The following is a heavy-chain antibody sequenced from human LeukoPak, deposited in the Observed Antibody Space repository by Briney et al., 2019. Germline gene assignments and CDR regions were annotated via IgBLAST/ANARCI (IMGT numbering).Heavy chain of an antibody. Sequence: GGSVRLSCAASGFTFSNVWMRWLRHAPGEGLEWVANIKQDGSEKNYVDSVKGRFTISRDNAKNSLYLQMNSLRVEDTAVYYCGRYGQVPIDWGQGTLVTVSS. CDR3: GRYGQVPID. J-gene: IGHJ4*02. V-gene: IGHV3-7*03. CDR2: IKQDGSEK. D-gene: IGHD3-10*01. CDR1: GFTFSNVW.